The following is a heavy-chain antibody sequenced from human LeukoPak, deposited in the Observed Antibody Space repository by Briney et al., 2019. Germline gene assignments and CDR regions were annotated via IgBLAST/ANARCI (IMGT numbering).Heavy chain of an antibody. CDR3: ATLDLNDYGESMTDY. J-gene: IGHJ4*02. CDR1: GGSFSSSNR. V-gene: IGHV4-4*02. Sequence: PSGTLSLTCAASGGSFSSSNRWSGGRPPPGRGLGGIGENYNSGSTNYDPSLKGRVTITGDKSKNPFSLKLSSVTAADTAVYYCATLDLNDYGESMTDYWGQGTLVTVSS. D-gene: IGHD4-17*01. CDR2: NYNSGST.